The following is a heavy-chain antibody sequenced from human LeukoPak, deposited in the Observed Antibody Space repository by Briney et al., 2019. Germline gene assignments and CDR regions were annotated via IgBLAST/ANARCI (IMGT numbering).Heavy chain of an antibody. Sequence: SVKVSCKASGGTFSSYAISWVRQAPGQGLEWMGGIIPIFGTANYAQKFQGRVTITADESTSTAYMELSSLRSEDTAVYYCARVRVSAKYSSSWEEYFQHWGQGTLVTVSS. CDR2: IIPIFGTA. V-gene: IGHV1-69*13. D-gene: IGHD6-13*01. J-gene: IGHJ1*01. CDR3: ARVRVSAKYSSSWEEYFQH. CDR1: GGTFSSYA.